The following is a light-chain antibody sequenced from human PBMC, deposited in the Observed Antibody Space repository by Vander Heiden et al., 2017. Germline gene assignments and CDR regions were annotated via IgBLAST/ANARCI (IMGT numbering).Light chain of an antibody. Sequence: EIVMTQSLATLSVSPGERATLSCRASQSISGNLAWYQQKPGQAPRLLIYDVSTRATGLPARFSGSRSGTEFALTISSLQSEDFAVYYCQQYHQWPLTFGGGTKVEIK. J-gene: IGKJ4*01. CDR2: DVS. CDR3: QQYHQWPLT. CDR1: QSISGN. V-gene: IGKV3-15*01.